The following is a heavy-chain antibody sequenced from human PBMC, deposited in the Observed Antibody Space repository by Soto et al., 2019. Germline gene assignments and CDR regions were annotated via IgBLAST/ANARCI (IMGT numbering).Heavy chain of an antibody. D-gene: IGHD5-18*01. Sequence: ASVNVSCKASGYTLTRYYMHLVRQAPRQGLEWMGIINPSGGSTSYAQKFQGRVTMTRDTSTSTGYMELSSLRSEDTAVYYCARVRGYSFLYYGMDVWGQGTTVTVSS. V-gene: IGHV1-46*01. CDR1: GYTLTRYY. CDR3: ARVRGYSFLYYGMDV. CDR2: INPSGGST. J-gene: IGHJ6*02.